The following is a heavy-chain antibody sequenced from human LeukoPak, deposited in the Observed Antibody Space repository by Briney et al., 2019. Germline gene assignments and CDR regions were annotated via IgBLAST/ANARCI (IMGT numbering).Heavy chain of an antibody. J-gene: IGHJ4*02. D-gene: IGHD2-8*01. CDR3: ARILMVYALDY. CDR2: IYHSGST. V-gene: IGHV4-38-2*02. CDR1: GYSISSGYY. Sequence: SETLSLTCTVSGYSISSGYYWGWIRQPPGKGLEWIGSIYHSGSTYYNPSLKSRVTISVDTSKNQFSLKLSSVTAADTAVYYCARILMVYALDYWGQGTLVIVSS.